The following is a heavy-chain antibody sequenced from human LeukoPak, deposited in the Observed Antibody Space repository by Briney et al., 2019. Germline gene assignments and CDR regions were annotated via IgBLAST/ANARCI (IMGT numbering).Heavy chain of an antibody. CDR1: GYTFIGYY. V-gene: IGHV1-2*06. D-gene: IGHD3-3*01. CDR3: ARESGVTGRFCDY. J-gene: IGHJ4*02. Sequence: ASVKVSCKAFGYTFIGYYMHWVRQAPGQGPEWMGRINPNSGGTNYVQKFQGRVIMTRDTSISTAYMELSSLRSDDTAVYYCARESGVTGRFCDYWGQGTLVTVSS. CDR2: INPNSGGT.